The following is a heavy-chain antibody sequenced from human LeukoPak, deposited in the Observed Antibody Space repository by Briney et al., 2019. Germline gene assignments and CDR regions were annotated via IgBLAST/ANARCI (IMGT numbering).Heavy chain of an antibody. J-gene: IGHJ3*02. CDR2: LYYSGST. CDR3: ARGGTGISNAFYI. CDR1: GGPISRHS. V-gene: IGHV4-59*11. D-gene: IGHD1-1*01. Sequence: SETLRLARSVSGGPISRHSVTEVRQPPGKGLEWIGYLYYSGSTNSNPPLKSRVTMSVDTSKNQFSLKLRSVTAADTAVYDCARGGTGISNAFYIWGQGTMVTVSS.